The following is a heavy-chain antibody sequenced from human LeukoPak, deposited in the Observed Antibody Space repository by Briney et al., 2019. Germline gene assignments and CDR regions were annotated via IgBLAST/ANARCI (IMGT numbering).Heavy chain of an antibody. J-gene: IGHJ3*02. V-gene: IGHV3-48*01. CDR1: GFTFSSYS. D-gene: IGHD6-13*01. Sequence: GSLRLSCAASGFTFSSYSMNWVRQAPGKGLEWVSYISSSSTIYYADSVKGRFTISRDNAKNSLYLQMNSLRAEDTAVYYCARDLLGSKGAFDIWGQGTMVTVSS. CDR2: ISSSSTI. CDR3: ARDLLGSKGAFDI.